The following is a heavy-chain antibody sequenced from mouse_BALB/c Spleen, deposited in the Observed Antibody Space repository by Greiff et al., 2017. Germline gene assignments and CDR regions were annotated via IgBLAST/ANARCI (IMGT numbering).Heavy chain of an antibody. V-gene: IGHV1-87*01. CDR1: GYTFTSYW. CDR3: ARRSLGDYEGYFDV. J-gene: IGHJ1*01. CDR2: IYPGDGDT. Sequence: QVHVKQSGAELARPGASVKLSCKASGYTFTSYWMQWVKQRPGQGLEWIGAIYPGDGDTRYTQKFKGKATLTADKSSSTAYMQLSSLASEDSAVYYCARRSLGDYEGYFDVWGAGTTVTVSS. D-gene: IGHD2-4*01.